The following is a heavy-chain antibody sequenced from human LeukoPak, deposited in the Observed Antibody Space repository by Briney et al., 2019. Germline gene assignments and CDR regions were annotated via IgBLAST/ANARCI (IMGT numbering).Heavy chain of an antibody. CDR2: ITTSSSYI. Sequence: PGGSLRLSCAASGFTFSSYSLNWVRQAPGKGLEWVSSITTSSSYIYYADSVKGRFTISRDNAKNSLYLQMNSLRAEDTAVYYCAELGITMIGGVWGKGTTVTISS. V-gene: IGHV3-21*01. CDR1: GFTFSSYS. J-gene: IGHJ6*04. D-gene: IGHD3-10*02. CDR3: AELGITMIGGV.